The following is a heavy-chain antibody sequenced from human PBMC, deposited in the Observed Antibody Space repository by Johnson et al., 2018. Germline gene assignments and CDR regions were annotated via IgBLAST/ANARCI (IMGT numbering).Heavy chain of an antibody. CDR2: SSGSGGST. J-gene: IGHJ6*03. Sequence: VQLVQSGRGLGQPGGSLRLSCAASGFTFSSYAMAWVRQAPGKGLEWVSVSSGSGGSTYYADSVKGRFTLSRDNSKNTLYLQMNSPRADDTAVYYCAKMGGDYVSYYYYYMDVW. D-gene: IGHD4-17*01. CDR3: AKMGGDYVSYYYYYMDV. V-gene: IGHV3-23*04. CDR1: GFTFSSYA.